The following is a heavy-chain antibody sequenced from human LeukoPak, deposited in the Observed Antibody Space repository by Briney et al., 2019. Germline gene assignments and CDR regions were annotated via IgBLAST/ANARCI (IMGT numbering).Heavy chain of an antibody. V-gene: IGHV3-23*01. CDR1: GFTFSSYA. J-gene: IGHJ4*02. CDR3: AKSGYCSSTSCYGVYYFDY. D-gene: IGHD2-2*01. CDR2: ISGSGGST. Sequence: GGSMRLSCAASGFTFSSYAMRWVRQAPGKGLEWVSAISGSGGSTYYADSVKGRFTISRDNSKNTLYLQMNSLRAEDTAVYYCAKSGYCSSTSCYGVYYFDYWGQGTLVTVSS.